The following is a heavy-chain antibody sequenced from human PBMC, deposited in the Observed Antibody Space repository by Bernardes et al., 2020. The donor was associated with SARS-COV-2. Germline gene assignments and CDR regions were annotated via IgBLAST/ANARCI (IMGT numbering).Heavy chain of an antibody. V-gene: IGHV3-21*01. Sequence: GWSLRLSCAASGFTFSSYSMNWVRQAPGKGLEWVSSISSSVSYIYYADSVKGRFTISRDNAKNSLYLQMNSLRAEDTAEYYCARVLSYLYYYDTSGTIDYWGQGTLVTVSS. CDR1: GFTFSSYS. CDR3: ARVLSYLYYYDTSGTIDY. CDR2: ISSSVSYI. J-gene: IGHJ4*02. D-gene: IGHD3-22*01.